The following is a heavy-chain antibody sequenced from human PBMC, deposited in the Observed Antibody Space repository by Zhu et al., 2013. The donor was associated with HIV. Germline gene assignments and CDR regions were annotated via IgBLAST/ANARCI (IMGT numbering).Heavy chain of an antibody. V-gene: IGHV1-2*04. D-gene: IGHD3-10*01. CDR1: GSTFTDYY. Sequence: QVQLVQSGAEVKKPGASVKVSCKASGSTFTDYYIHWVRHAPGQGLEWVGWINPNSGGTDYAQKFQGWVTMTRDTSISTAYMELSRLTSDDTAVYYCARGVRGLHSLVPGKDERGGHFDYWGQGTLGHCLL. J-gene: IGHJ4*02. CDR3: ARGVRGLHSLVPGKDERGGHFDY. CDR2: INPNSGGT.